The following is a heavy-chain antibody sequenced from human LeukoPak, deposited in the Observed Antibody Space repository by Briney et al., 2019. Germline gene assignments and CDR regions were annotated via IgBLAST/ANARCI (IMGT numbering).Heavy chain of an antibody. CDR2: IYYSGST. Sequence: SETLSLTCAVYGGSFSGYYWGWIRQPPGKGLEWIGSIYYSGSTYYNPSLKSRVTISVDTSKNQFSLKLSSVTAADTAVYYCARHQEGYYYDSSGYPDAFDIWGQGTMVTVSS. V-gene: IGHV4-39*01. CDR3: ARHQEGYYYDSSGYPDAFDI. J-gene: IGHJ3*02. CDR1: GGSFSGYY. D-gene: IGHD3-22*01.